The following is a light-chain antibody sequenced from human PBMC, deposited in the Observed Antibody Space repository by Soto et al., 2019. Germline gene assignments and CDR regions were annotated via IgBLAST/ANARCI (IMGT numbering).Light chain of an antibody. CDR2: EVT. V-gene: IGLV2-14*01. Sequence: SVLTQPASVSGSPGQSITVSCTGTSSDVGAYDYVSWYQHHPGKAPKLIIYEVTNRPSGVSNRFSGSKSGNTASLTISGLQAEDEADYYCNSYTRSTKYVFGTGTKGTVL. J-gene: IGLJ1*01. CDR1: SSDVGAYDY. CDR3: NSYTRSTKYV.